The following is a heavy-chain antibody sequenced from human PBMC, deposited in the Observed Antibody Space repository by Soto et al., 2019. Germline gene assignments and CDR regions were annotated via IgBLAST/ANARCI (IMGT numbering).Heavy chain of an antibody. J-gene: IGHJ4*02. CDR2: ISGGGGST. CDR3: AKDHLLGQAFDI. Sequence: GGSLRLSCAASGFTFSSYAMSWVRQAPGKGLEWVSAISGGGGSTYYADSVKGRFTISRDNSKNTLYLQMNSLRAEDTAVYYCAKDHLLGQAFDIWGQGTLVTVSS. V-gene: IGHV3-23*01. D-gene: IGHD3-9*01. CDR1: GFTFSSYA.